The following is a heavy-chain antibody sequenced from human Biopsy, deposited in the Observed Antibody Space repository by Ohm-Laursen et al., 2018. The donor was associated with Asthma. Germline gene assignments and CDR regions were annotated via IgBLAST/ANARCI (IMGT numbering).Heavy chain of an antibody. Sequence: SSVKVSCKAPGGTFSNFAISWVRQAPGQGLEWLGGIMTVFGKTNYAQKFQGRVTITADESTSTAYMEVTSLRSEDPAIYYCARCQVGYSSGWSLLLKKIYYAGMDVWGQGTAVTVSS. V-gene: IGHV1-69*01. CDR2: IMTVFGKT. J-gene: IGHJ6*02. CDR3: ARCQVGYSSGWSLLLKKIYYAGMDV. D-gene: IGHD6-19*01. CDR1: GGTFSNFA.